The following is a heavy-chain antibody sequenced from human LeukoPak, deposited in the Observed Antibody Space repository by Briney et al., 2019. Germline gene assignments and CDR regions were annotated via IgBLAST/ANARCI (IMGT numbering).Heavy chain of an antibody. D-gene: IGHD6-6*01. CDR1: GFTFSTYA. V-gene: IGHV3-23*01. CDR2: ISDSGDRT. Sequence: GSLRLSCAASGFTFSTYAITWVRQAPGKGLEWVSAISDSGDRTYYADSVKGRFTISRDNSKNTLYLQMNSLRAEDTAVYYCAKEYSSSSSWYFDYWGQGTLVTVSS. J-gene: IGHJ4*02. CDR3: AKEYSSSSSWYFDY.